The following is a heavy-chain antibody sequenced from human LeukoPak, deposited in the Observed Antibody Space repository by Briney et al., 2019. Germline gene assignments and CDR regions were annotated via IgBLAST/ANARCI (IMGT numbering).Heavy chain of an antibody. CDR2: FNSDGRSA. J-gene: IGHJ4*02. Sequence: QTGGSLRLSCAASGLTFSSHWMHWVRQAPGKGLVWVSRFNSDGRSAYYADSVKGRFTISRDNAKNTLYLQMNSLRAEDTAVYYCARGRYYLDSWGQGTLVTVSS. D-gene: IGHD4-17*01. V-gene: IGHV3-74*01. CDR1: GLTFSSHW. CDR3: ARGRYYLDS.